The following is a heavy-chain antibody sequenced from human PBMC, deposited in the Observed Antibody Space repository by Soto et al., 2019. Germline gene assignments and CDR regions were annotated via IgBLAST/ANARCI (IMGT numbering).Heavy chain of an antibody. D-gene: IGHD4-17*01. CDR3: ARLAVTTFNYYYGMDV. Sequence: GKSLKISCKGSGYSFTSYWISWVRQMPGKGLEWMGRIDPSDSYTNYSPSFQGHVTISADKSISTAYLQWSSLKASDTAMYYCARLAVTTFNYYYGMDVWGQGTTVTVSS. CDR2: IDPSDSYT. V-gene: IGHV5-10-1*01. J-gene: IGHJ6*02. CDR1: GYSFTSYW.